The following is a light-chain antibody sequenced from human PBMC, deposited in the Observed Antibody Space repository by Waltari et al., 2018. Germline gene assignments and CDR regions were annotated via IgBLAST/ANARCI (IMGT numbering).Light chain of an antibody. CDR3: AVWDDSLNGHI. V-gene: IGLV1-44*01. Sequence: QSILTQPPSASGPPGQRVTFSCSGNSSNIGSNPVHWYQHLPGPAPNLLIYKSFQRHSGVPDRFSGAKSGTSASLAISGLQSEDEADYYCAVWDDSLNGHIFGTGTKVTVL. CDR2: KSF. CDR1: SSNIGSNP. J-gene: IGLJ1*01.